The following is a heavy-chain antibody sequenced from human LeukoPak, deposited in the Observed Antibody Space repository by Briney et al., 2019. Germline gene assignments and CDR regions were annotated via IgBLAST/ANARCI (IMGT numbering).Heavy chain of an antibody. Sequence: GGSLRLSCAASGFTFRTYWMSWVRQAPGKGLEWVANIKQDGSEQYYVDSVKGRFTISRDNAMNSLYLQMNSLRGEDTAVYYCARDGPIYYEASGYHYWGQGTLVTVSS. D-gene: IGHD3-22*01. CDR1: GFTFRTYW. V-gene: IGHV3-7*03. CDR3: ARDGPIYYEASGYHY. CDR2: IKQDGSEQ. J-gene: IGHJ4*02.